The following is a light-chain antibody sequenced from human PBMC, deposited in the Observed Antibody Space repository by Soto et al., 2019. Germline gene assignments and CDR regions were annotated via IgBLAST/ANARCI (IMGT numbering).Light chain of an antibody. CDR1: QGISSY. Sequence: DIQLTQSPSFLSASVGDRVTITCRASQGISSYLAWYQQKPGKAPNLLIYAASTLQSGVPSRFSGSTSGTEFTLTISSLQPEDLATYYCQQLNSYPLAFGPGTKVDIK. V-gene: IGKV1-9*01. J-gene: IGKJ3*01. CDR3: QQLNSYPLA. CDR2: AAS.